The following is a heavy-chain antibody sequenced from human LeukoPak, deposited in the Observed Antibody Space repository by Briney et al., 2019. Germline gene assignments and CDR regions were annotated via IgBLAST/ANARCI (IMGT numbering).Heavy chain of an antibody. J-gene: IGHJ4*02. Sequence: SETLSLTCTVSGDSINSSHYYWGWIRQPPGKRLEWIGSIYYSGNTFYNPSLKSRVTISIDTSKSQFSLKLSSVTAADTAVYYCARDRLIFGGPYYFDYWGQGTLVTVSS. D-gene: IGHD3-16*01. V-gene: IGHV4-39*07. CDR2: IYYSGNT. CDR1: GDSINSSHYY. CDR3: ARDRLIFGGPYYFDY.